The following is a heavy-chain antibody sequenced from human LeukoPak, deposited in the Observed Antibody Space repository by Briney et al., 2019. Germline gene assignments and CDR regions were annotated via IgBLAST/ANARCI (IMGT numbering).Heavy chain of an antibody. J-gene: IGHJ4*02. D-gene: IGHD5-18*01. CDR3: ARLPPPGY. CDR1: GGSFSGYY. CDR2: INHSGST. V-gene: IGHV4-34*01. Sequence: SETLSLTCAVYGGSFSGYYWSWIRQPPGKGLEWIGEINHSGSTNYNPSLKSRVTISVDTSKNQFSLKLSSVTAADTAVYYCARLPPPGYWGQGTLVTVSS.